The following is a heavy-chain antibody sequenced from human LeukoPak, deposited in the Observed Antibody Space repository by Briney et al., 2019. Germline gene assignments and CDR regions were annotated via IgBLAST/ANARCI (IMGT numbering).Heavy chain of an antibody. CDR3: ARVTYNWNGNWFDP. CDR1: GGSISSYY. CDR2: IYYSGST. D-gene: IGHD1-20*01. J-gene: IGHJ5*02. V-gene: IGHV4-59*01. Sequence: SETLSLTCTVSGGSISSYYWSWIRQPPGKGLEWIGYIYYSGSTNYNPSLKSRVTISVDTSKNQFSLKLSSVTAADTAVYYCARVTYNWNGNWFDPWGQGTLVTVSS.